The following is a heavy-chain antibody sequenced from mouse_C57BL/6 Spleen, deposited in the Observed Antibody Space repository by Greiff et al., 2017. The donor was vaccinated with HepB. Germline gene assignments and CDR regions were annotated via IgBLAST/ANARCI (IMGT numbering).Heavy chain of an antibody. J-gene: IGHJ3*01. CDR1: GFTFSDYG. D-gene: IGHD4-1*01. CDR3: ATSNWDRAWFAY. V-gene: IGHV5-17*01. Sequence: EVKLVESGGGLVKPGGSLKLSCAASGFTFSDYGMHWVRQAPEKGLEWVAYISSGSSTIYYADTVKGRFTISRDNAKNTLFLQMTSLRSEDTAMYYCATSNWDRAWFAYWGQGTLVTVSA. CDR2: ISSGSSTI.